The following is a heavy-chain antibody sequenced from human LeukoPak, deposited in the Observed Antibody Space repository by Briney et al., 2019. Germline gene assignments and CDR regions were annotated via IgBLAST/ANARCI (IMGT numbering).Heavy chain of an antibody. J-gene: IGHJ4*02. CDR2: IYYSGST. CDR1: GGSISSYY. Sequence: SETLSLTCTVSGGSISSYYWSWIRQPPGKGLEWIGYIYYSGSTSYSPSLKSRVTISVDTSKSQFSLKLSSVTAADTAVYYCARDRRRDGYNFDIWGQGTLVTVSS. V-gene: IGHV4-59*12. CDR3: ARDRRRDGYNFDI. D-gene: IGHD5-24*01.